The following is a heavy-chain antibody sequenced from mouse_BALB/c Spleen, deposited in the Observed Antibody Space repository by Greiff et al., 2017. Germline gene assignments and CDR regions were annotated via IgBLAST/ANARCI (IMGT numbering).Heavy chain of an antibody. V-gene: IGHV3-2*02. Sequence: EGQLVESGPGLVKPSQSLSLTCTVTGYSITSDYAWNWIRQFPGNKLEWMGYISYSGSTSYNPSLKSRISITRDTSKNQFFLQLNSVTTEDTATYYCARSSGTGFAYWGQGTLVTVSA. CDR3: ARSSGTGFAY. J-gene: IGHJ3*01. D-gene: IGHD4-1*01. CDR2: ISYSGST. CDR1: GYSITSDYA.